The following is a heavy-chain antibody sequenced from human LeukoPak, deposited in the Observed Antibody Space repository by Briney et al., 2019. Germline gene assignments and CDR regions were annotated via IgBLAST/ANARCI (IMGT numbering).Heavy chain of an antibody. D-gene: IGHD3-10*01. Sequence: PSETLSLTCAVYGGPFSGYYWSWIRQPPGKGLEWIGEINHSGSTNYNPSLKSRVTISVDTSKNQFSLKLSSVTAADTAVYYCARGQVTMVRGVILSFDYWGQGTLVTVSS. J-gene: IGHJ4*02. CDR2: INHSGST. V-gene: IGHV4-34*01. CDR3: ARGQVTMVRGVILSFDY. CDR1: GGPFSGYY.